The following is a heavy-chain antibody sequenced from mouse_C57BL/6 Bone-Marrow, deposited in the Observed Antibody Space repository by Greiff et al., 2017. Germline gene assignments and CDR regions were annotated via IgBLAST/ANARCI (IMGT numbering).Heavy chain of an antibody. Sequence: QVQLQQSGAELVKPGASVKISCKASGYAFSSYWMNWVKQRPGKGLEWIGQIYPGDGDTNYNGKFKGKATLTADTSSSTAYMQLSSLTSEDSAVYFCARERGYYPFFAYWGQGTLVTVSA. D-gene: IGHD2-3*01. CDR1: GYAFSSYW. V-gene: IGHV1-80*01. CDR3: ARERGYYPFFAY. J-gene: IGHJ3*01. CDR2: IYPGDGDT.